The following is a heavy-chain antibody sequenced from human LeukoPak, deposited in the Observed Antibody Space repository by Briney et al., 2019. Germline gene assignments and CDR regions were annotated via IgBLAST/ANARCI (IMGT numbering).Heavy chain of an antibody. CDR3: ARDSPRLLRFGEPPSGAFDI. J-gene: IGHJ3*02. CDR2: IYYSGST. V-gene: IGHV4-31*03. D-gene: IGHD3-10*01. Sequence: SETLSLTCTVSGGSISSGGYYWSWIRQHPGKGLEWIGYIYYSGSTYYNPSLKSRVTISVDTSKNQFSLKLSSVTAADTAVYYCARDSPRLLRFGEPPSGAFDIWGQGTMVTVSS. CDR1: GGSISSGGYY.